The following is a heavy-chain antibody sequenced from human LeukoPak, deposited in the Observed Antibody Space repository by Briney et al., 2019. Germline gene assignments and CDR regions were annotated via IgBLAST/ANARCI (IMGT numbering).Heavy chain of an antibody. D-gene: IGHD3-3*01. CDR2: INPNSGGT. Sequence: GASVKVSCKASGYTFTGYYMHWVRQAPGQGLEWMGWINPNSGGTNYAQKFQGRVTMTRDTSISTAYMELSRLRSDDTAVYYCARAITISGVVINYYYYYMDVWGKGTTVTVSS. V-gene: IGHV1-2*02. CDR3: ARAITISGVVINYYYYYMDV. J-gene: IGHJ6*03. CDR1: GYTFTGYY.